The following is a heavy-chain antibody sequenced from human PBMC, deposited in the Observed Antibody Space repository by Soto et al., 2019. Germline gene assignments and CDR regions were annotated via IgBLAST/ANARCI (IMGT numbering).Heavy chain of an antibody. CDR3: ARGWGSGVFDY. D-gene: IGHD6-19*01. J-gene: IGHJ4*02. V-gene: IGHV4-34*01. CDR2: INHSRST. Sequence: QLQLQQWGAGLLKPSETLSLTCAVYGGSFSGYYWNWIRQPPGKGLEWIGEINHSRSTNYNPSLKSRVTISVDTSKNQFSLKLSSVTAADTAVYYCARGWGSGVFDYWGQGTLVTVSS. CDR1: GGSFSGYY.